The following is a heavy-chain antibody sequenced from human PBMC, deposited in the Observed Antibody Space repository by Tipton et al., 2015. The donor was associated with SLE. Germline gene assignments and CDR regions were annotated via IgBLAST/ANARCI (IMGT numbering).Heavy chain of an antibody. Sequence: SLRLSCADSGFISSTHWMSWVRQAPGKGLEWISYISSGGNTIYDADAVKGRFTISRDNVKGSLFLQMNSLRPDDTAMYYCATLEARGHWGQGTLVTVPS. CDR3: ATLEARGH. CDR1: GFISSTHW. J-gene: IGHJ4*02. V-gene: IGHV3-48*01. CDR2: ISSGGNTI.